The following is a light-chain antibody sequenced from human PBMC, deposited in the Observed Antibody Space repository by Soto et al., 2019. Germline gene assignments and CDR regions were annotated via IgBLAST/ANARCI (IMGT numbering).Light chain of an antibody. CDR3: QQRSNWPIYT. V-gene: IGKV3-11*01. CDR2: DAS. J-gene: IGKJ2*01. CDR1: QSVRTS. Sequence: EIVLTQSPATLSLSLGERATLSCRASQSVRTSLAWFQQRPGQAPRLLSYDASNRATGIPARFSGSGSGTDFTLTISSLEPEDFAVYYCQQRSNWPIYTFGQGTKLEIK.